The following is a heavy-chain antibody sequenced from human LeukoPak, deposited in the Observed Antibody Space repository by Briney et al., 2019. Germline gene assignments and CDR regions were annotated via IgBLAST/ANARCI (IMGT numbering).Heavy chain of an antibody. CDR3: ARDGAAAGTEY. D-gene: IGHD6-13*01. V-gene: IGHV4-59*12. CDR2: IYYSGST. J-gene: IGHJ4*02. CDR1: GGSISSYY. Sequence: PSETLSLTCTVSGGSISSYYWSWIRQPPGKGLEWIGYIYYSGSTNYNPSLKSRVTISVDTSKNQFSLKLSSVTAADTAVYYCARDGAAAGTEYWGQGTLVTVSS.